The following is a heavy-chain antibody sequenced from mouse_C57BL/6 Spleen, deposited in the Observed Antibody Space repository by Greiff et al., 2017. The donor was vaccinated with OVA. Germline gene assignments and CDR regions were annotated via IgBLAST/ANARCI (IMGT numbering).Heavy chain of an antibody. CDR2: INPSNGGT. CDR1: GYTFTSYW. J-gene: IGHJ1*03. V-gene: IGHV1-53*01. CDR3: ARTLYYGSSPYWYFDV. Sequence: VQLQQPGTELVKPGASVKLSCKASGYTFTSYWMHWVKQRPGQGLEWIGNINPSNGGTNYNEKFKSKATLTVDKSSSTAYMQLSSLTSEDSAVYYCARTLYYGSSPYWYFDVWGTGTTVTVSS. D-gene: IGHD1-1*01.